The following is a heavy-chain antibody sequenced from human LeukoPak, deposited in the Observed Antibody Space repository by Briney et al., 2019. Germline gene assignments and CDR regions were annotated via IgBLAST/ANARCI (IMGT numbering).Heavy chain of an antibody. V-gene: IGHV1-2*02. CDR3: ARDPERNYCSGGSCYNSRWFDP. J-gene: IGHJ5*02. Sequence: ASVKVSCKASGGTFSSYAISWVRQAPGQGLEWMGWINPNSGGTNYAQKFQGRVTMTRDTSISTAYMELSRLRSDDTAVYYCARDPERNYCSGGSCYNSRWFDPWGQGTLVTVSS. CDR2: INPNSGGT. D-gene: IGHD2-15*01. CDR1: GGTFSSYA.